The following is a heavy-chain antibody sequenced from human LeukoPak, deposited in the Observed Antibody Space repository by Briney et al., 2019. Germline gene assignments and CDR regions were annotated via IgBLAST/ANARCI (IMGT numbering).Heavy chain of an antibody. J-gene: IGHJ4*02. CDR1: GFTFSSYA. CDR2: ITCSGGSK. Sequence: GGSLRLSCAASGFTFSSYAMSWVRQAPGKGLEWVSAITCSGGSKYYADSVKGRFTISRDNSKNTLYLQMNSLRAEDTAVYYCAGGVAATFSYFDYWGQGTLVTVSS. CDR3: AGGVAATFSYFDY. V-gene: IGHV3-23*01. D-gene: IGHD2-15*01.